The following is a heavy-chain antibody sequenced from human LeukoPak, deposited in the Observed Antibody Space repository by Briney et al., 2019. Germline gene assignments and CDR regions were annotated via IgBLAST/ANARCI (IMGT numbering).Heavy chain of an antibody. Sequence: ASVKVSCKVSGCTLTELSMHWVRQAPGKGLEWMGGFDPEDGETIYAQKFQGRVTMTEDTSTDTAYMELSSLRSEDTAVYYCATTGSGWYVFDYWGQGTLVTVSS. D-gene: IGHD6-19*01. CDR1: GCTLTELS. J-gene: IGHJ4*02. CDR3: ATTGSGWYVFDY. V-gene: IGHV1-24*01. CDR2: FDPEDGET.